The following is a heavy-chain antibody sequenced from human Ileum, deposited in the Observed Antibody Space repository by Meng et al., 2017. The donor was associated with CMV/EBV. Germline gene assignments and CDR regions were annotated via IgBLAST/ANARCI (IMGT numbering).Heavy chain of an antibody. Sequence: SETLSLTCAVYGGSFSGYYWSWIRQPPGKGLEWIGYIYYSGSTNYNPSLKSRVTISVDTSKNQFSLKLSSVTAADTAVYYCARLSPKESYYYGMDVWGQGNTV. D-gene: IGHD2/OR15-2a*01. CDR3: ARLSPKESYYYGMDV. J-gene: IGHJ6*01. CDR1: GGSFSGYY. CDR2: IYYSGST. V-gene: IGHV4-59*01.